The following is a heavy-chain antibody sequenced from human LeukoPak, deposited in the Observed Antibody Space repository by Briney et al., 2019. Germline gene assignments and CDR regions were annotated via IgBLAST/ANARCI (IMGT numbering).Heavy chain of an antibody. D-gene: IGHD6-6*01. J-gene: IGHJ4*02. CDR3: ARGREYSSFDY. CDR2: ISTYNGKT. V-gene: IGHV1-18*04. CDR1: GYTFIGYY. Sequence: GASVKVSCKASGYTFIGYYMHWVRQAPGQGLEWMGWISTYNGKTNYAQKLQGRVTMTTDTSTSTAYMEMRSLRFDDTAVYYCARGREYSSFDYWGQGTLVIISS.